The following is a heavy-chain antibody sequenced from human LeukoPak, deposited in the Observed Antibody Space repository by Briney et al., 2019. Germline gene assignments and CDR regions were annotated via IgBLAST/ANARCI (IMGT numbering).Heavy chain of an antibody. CDR1: GYTFTNYD. CDR2: MNPNSGHT. D-gene: IGHD2-2*01. CDR3: AGGYCSSTSCLDYYYYMDV. J-gene: IGHJ6*03. Sequence: ASVKVSCKASGYTFTNYDINWVRQATGQGLEWMGWMNPNSGHTGYAQKFQGRVTMTRNTSISTAYMELSSLRSEDTAVYYCAGGYCSSTSCLDYYYYMDVWGKGTTVTVSS. V-gene: IGHV1-8*01.